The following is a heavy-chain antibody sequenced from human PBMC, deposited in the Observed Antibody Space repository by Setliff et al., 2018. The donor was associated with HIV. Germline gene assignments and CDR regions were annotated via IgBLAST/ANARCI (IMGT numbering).Heavy chain of an antibody. CDR2: INAGNGNT. CDR3: ARDRVPKRGYTYREPDFDS. D-gene: IGHD5-12*01. V-gene: IGHV1-3*01. CDR1: GDSFNGYY. J-gene: IGHJ5*01. Sequence: ASVKVSCKVFGDSFNGYYMYWVRQAPGQRLEWMGWINAGNGNTKYSQKFQDRVTITRDTSANTGYMELSGLRSEDTAVYYCARDRVPKRGYTYREPDFDSWGQGTLVTVSS.